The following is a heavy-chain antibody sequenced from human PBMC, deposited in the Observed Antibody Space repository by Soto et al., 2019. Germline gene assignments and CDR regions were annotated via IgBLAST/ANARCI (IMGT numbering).Heavy chain of an antibody. CDR1: GFTFSSYA. D-gene: IGHD5-18*01. CDR2: ISGSSGST. J-gene: IGHJ3*02. CDR3: AKDRDTAMVTLDAFDI. V-gene: IGHV3-23*01. Sequence: EVQLLESGGGLVQPGGSLRLSCAASGFTFSSYAMSWVRQAPGKGLEWVSAISGSSGSTYYADSVKGRFTISRDNSKNTLYLQMNSLRAEDTAVYYCAKDRDTAMVTLDAFDIWGQGTMVTVSS.